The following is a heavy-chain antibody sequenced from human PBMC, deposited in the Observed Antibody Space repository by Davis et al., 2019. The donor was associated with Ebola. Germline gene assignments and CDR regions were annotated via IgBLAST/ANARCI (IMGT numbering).Heavy chain of an antibody. D-gene: IGHD2/OR15-2a*01. V-gene: IGHV1-8*01. CDR1: GYIFSNYD. CDR3: ARAFRLRAEWFDP. J-gene: IGHJ5*02. CDR2: VNPYSGHT. Sequence: ASVKVSCKASGYIFSNYDINWVRQASGQGLEWMGWVNPYSGHTGYVEKFKGRVTMTTDTSTSTAYMELRSLRSDDTAVYYCARAFRLRAEWFDPWGQGTLVTVSS.